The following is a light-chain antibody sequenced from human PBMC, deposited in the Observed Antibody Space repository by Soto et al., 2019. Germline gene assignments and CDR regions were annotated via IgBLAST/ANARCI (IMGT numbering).Light chain of an antibody. V-gene: IGKV3-20*01. CDR1: QSINNRY. CDR3: QQFGSSPGFT. J-gene: IGKJ3*01. CDR2: GAS. Sequence: EIVLTQSPGTLSLSPGERATLSCRASQSINNRYLAWYQQKPGQAPRLLIYGASSRATGIPDRFIGSGSGTDSALTISSLEPQDFAVYYCQQFGSSPGFTFGPGTKVDIK.